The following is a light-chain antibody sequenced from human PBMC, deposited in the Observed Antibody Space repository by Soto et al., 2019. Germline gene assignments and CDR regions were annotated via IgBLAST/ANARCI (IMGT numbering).Light chain of an antibody. CDR1: QSVSSN. Sequence: EIVMTQSPATLSVSPGERATLSCRASQSVSSNLAWYQQKPGQAPRLLIYGASTRATGIPARFSGSGSGTEFTLTISSLQSEDFAVYYCQQYTNWPPMTFGQGTKV. CDR2: GAS. V-gene: IGKV3-15*01. CDR3: QQYTNWPPMT. J-gene: IGKJ1*01.